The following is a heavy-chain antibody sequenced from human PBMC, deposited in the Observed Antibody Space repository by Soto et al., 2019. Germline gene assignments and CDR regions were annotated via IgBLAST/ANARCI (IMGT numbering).Heavy chain of an antibody. CDR1: GYTFTSYG. CDR3: ARKGGYGDSYYYYYYMDV. V-gene: IGHV1-18*01. J-gene: IGHJ6*03. Sequence: GASVKVSCKASGYTFTSYGISWVRQAPGQGLEWMGWISAYNGNTNYAQKLQGRVTMTTDTSTSTAYMELRSLRSDDTAVYYCARKGGYGDSYYYYYYMDVWGKGTTVTVSS. D-gene: IGHD4-17*01. CDR2: ISAYNGNT.